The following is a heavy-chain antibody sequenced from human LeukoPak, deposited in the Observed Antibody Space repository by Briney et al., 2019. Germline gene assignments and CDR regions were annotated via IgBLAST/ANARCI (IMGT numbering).Heavy chain of an antibody. J-gene: IGHJ4*02. CDR3: ARRGYSVVRFDY. D-gene: IGHD4-23*01. V-gene: IGHV4-39*01. Sequence: PSETLSLTCTVSGGSISSSSYYWGWIRQPPGKGLEWIGSIYYSGSTYYNPSLKSRVTISVDTSKNQFPLKLSSVTAADTAVYYCARRGYSVVRFDYWGQGTLVTVPS. CDR2: IYYSGST. CDR1: GGSISSSSYY.